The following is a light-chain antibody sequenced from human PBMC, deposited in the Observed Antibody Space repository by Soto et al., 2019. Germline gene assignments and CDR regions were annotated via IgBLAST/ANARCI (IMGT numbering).Light chain of an antibody. CDR2: GAS. CDR1: QSVTSSL. CDR3: QQYGTSLIT. Sequence: IVVTQSSGTLSLSPGERATLSCRASQSVTSSLLAWYQQKPGQAPRLLIYGASNRATDIPDRFSGSGSGTDFTLTISRLEPEDSAVYYCQQYGTSLITFGQGARLEI. V-gene: IGKV3-20*01. J-gene: IGKJ5*01.